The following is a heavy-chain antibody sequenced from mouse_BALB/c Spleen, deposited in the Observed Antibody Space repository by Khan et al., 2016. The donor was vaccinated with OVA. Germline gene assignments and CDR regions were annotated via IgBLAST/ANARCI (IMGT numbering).Heavy chain of an antibody. CDR2: IDPSDSET. CDR3: ARREKYGYDPSWFAY. D-gene: IGHD2-2*01. Sequence: QVQLQQPGAELVRPGASVKLSCKASGYTFTSYWMNWVKQRPGQGLEWIGMIDPSDSETHYNQMFKDKATLTVDKSSSTAYMHLSSLTSEDLAVYYCARREKYGYDPSWFAYWGQGTLVTVSA. V-gene: IGHV1-61*01. J-gene: IGHJ3*01. CDR1: GYTFTSYW.